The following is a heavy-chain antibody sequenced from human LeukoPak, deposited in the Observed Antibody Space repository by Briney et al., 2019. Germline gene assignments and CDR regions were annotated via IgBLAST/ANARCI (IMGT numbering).Heavy chain of an antibody. CDR1: GFTFSSYA. Sequence: GGSLRLSCAASGFTFSSYAMTWGRQAPGKGPEWVSRISGSGSTTDYTDSVKGRFTISRDNSKNTLYLQMNSLRAEDTAVYYCAKDRCGSDCPGPETNYFDDWGQGTLVTVSS. CDR2: ISGSGSTT. V-gene: IGHV3-23*01. CDR3: AKDRCGSDCPGPETNYFDD. J-gene: IGHJ4*02. D-gene: IGHD2-21*02.